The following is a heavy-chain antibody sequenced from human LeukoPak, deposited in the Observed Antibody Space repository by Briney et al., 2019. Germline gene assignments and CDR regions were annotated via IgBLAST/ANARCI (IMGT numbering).Heavy chain of an antibody. D-gene: IGHD6-19*01. CDR2: INHSGST. CDR1: GGSFSSYY. J-gene: IGHJ4*02. CDR3: RGSSGPFDY. Sequence: SETLSLTCAVYGGSFSSYYWSWIRQPPGKGLEWIGEINHSGSTNYNPSLKSRVTISVDTSKNQFSLKLSSVTAADTAVYYCRGSSGPFDYWGQGTLLTVSS. V-gene: IGHV4-34*01.